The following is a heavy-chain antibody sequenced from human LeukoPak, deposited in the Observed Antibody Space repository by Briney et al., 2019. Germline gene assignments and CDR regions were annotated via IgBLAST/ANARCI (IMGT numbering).Heavy chain of an antibody. CDR3: AELGITMIGGV. D-gene: IGHD3-10*02. CDR2: ISSSGNTI. Sequence: GGSLRLSCAASGFTFSSYEMNWVRQAPGKGLEGVSYISSSGNTIYYTDCVKGRFTISRDNAKDSLYLQMNSLRAEDTAVYYCAELGITMIGGVWGKGTTVTISS. CDR1: GFTFSSYE. V-gene: IGHV3-48*03. J-gene: IGHJ6*04.